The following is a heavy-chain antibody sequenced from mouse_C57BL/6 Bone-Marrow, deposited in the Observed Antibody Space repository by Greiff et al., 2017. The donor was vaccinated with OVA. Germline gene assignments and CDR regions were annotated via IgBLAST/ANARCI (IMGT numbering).Heavy chain of an antibody. V-gene: IGHV1-59*01. J-gene: IGHJ2*01. D-gene: IGHD2-5*01. Sequence: VQLQQSGAELVRPGTSVKLSCKASGYTFTSYWMHWVKQRPGQGLEWIGVIDPSDSYTNYNQKFKGKATLTVDTSSSTAYMQLSSLTSEDSAVYYCAREAIYSKGYYWGPGTTLTVSS. CDR3: AREAIYSKGYY. CDR1: GYTFTSYW. CDR2: IDPSDSYT.